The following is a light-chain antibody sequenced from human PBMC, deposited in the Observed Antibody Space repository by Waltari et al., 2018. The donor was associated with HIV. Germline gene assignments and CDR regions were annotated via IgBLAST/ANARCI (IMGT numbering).Light chain of an antibody. CDR2: SNN. CDR1: SSNIGSNT. V-gene: IGLV1-44*01. CDR3: AAWDDSLNGPSWV. Sequence: QSVLTQPPSASGAPGQRVTISCSGSSSNIGSNTVHWYQQLPGTAPKHLIHSNNQRPSGVPDRFSGSRSGTSASLAISGLQSEDEADYYCAAWDDSLNGPSWVFGGGTKLTVL. J-gene: IGLJ3*02.